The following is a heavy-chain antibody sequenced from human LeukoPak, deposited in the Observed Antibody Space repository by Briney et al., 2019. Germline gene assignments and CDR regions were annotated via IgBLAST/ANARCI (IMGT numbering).Heavy chain of an antibody. CDR1: GFTFSSYE. D-gene: IGHD6-19*01. Sequence: GVTLRLSCAASGFTFSSYEMMWLRQAPGKGRVGVSYISTTGSSIYYAVSVKGRFTISRDNLKNLLYLQMNSLRAEDTAVYYCDRVQRGKAVALDYWGQGTLATVSS. CDR2: ISTTGSSI. J-gene: IGHJ4*02. V-gene: IGHV3-48*03. CDR3: DRVQRGKAVALDY.